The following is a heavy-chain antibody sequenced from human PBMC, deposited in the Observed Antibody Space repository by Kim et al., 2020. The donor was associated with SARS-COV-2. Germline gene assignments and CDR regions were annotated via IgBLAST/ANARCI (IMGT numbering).Heavy chain of an antibody. CDR3: ARGQQLLY. V-gene: IGHV3-7*01. D-gene: IGHD6-13*01. J-gene: IGHJ4*02. Sequence: GGSLRLSCVASGFSFSTYWMTWVRQAPGKGLEWVGNIKQDGTEENYVDSVKGRFSISRDHAKNSVYLQMNSLRVEDTAIYYCARGQQLLYWGLGTLLTVS. CDR1: GFSFSTYW. CDR2: IKQDGTEE.